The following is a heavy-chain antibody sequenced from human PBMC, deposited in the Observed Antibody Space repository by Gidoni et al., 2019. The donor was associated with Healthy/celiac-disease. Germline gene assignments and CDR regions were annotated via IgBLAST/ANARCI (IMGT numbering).Heavy chain of an antibody. CDR1: GYTFPGYY. Sequence: QVQLVQSGAEVKKPGASVKVSCTASGYTFPGYYMHWVRQAPGQGLEWMGWINPNSGGTNYAQKFQGRVTMTRDTSVSTAYMELSRLRSDDTAVYYCARDRVDSSSPSDYYYGMDVWGQGTTVTVSS. V-gene: IGHV1-2*02. CDR3: ARDRVDSSSPSDYYYGMDV. D-gene: IGHD6-13*01. J-gene: IGHJ6*02. CDR2: INPNSGGT.